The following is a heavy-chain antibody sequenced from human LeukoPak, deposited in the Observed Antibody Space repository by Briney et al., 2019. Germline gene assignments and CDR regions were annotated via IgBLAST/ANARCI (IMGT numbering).Heavy chain of an antibody. J-gene: IGHJ6*02. Sequence: SETVSLTCTVSGGSISSYYWSWIRQPPGKGLEWIGYIYYIGSTNYNPSLKSRVTISVDTSKNQFSLKLSSVTAADTAVYYCAREGRYYYDSSGYPRYSYYYGMDVWGQGTSVTVSS. D-gene: IGHD3-22*01. CDR1: GGSISSYY. CDR3: AREGRYYYDSSGYPRYSYYYGMDV. CDR2: IYYIGST. V-gene: IGHV4-59*01.